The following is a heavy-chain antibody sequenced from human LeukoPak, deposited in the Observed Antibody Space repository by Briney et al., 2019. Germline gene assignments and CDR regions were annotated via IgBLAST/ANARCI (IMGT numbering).Heavy chain of an antibody. V-gene: IGHV4-34*01. CDR3: ARGSGGAAAGLGDWFDP. D-gene: IGHD6-13*01. Sequence: SETLSLTCAVYGWSFNDYYWNWIRQPPGKGLEWIGEINARGDTNFNPSLKSRVTISVDTSKSQFSLRLTSMIAADTAVYYCARGSGGAAAGLGDWFDPWGQGTLVTVSS. CDR2: INARGDT. CDR1: GWSFNDYY. J-gene: IGHJ5*02.